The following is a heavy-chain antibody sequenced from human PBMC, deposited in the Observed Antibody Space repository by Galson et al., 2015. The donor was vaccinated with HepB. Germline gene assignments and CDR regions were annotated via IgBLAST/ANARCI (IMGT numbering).Heavy chain of an antibody. CDR2: ISGTSRYI. J-gene: IGHJ6*03. D-gene: IGHD6-13*01. V-gene: IGHV3-21*01. CDR1: GFTFSTYS. CDR3: ARDPAAGTGEDAYYYYYMDV. Sequence: SLRLSCAASGFTFSTYSMNWVRQAPGKGLEWVSSISGTSRYIYYADSVKGRFTISRDNAKNSLYLQMSSLRAEDTAVYFCARDPAAGTGEDAYYYYYMDVWGKGTTVTVSS.